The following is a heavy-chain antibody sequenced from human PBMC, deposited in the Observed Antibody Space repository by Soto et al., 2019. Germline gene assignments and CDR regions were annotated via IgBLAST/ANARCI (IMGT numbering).Heavy chain of an antibody. D-gene: IGHD6-6*01. Sequence: GGSLRLSCAASGFTFSSYAMHWVRQAPGKGLEWVAVISYDGSNKYYADSVKGRFTISRDNSKNTLYLQMNSLRAEDTAVYYCARGGSSGSMDVWGQGTTVTVS. CDR2: ISYDGSNK. V-gene: IGHV3-30-3*01. J-gene: IGHJ6*02. CDR1: GFTFSSYA. CDR3: ARGGSSGSMDV.